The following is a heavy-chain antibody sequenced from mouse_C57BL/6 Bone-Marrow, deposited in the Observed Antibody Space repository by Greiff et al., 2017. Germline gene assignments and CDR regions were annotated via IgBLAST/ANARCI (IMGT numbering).Heavy chain of an antibody. CDR1: GFSLTSYA. CDR2: IWTGGGT. CDR3: ARDESYGRVLYYAMDY. Sequence: VQGVESGPGLVAPSQSLSITCTVSGFSLTSYAISWVRQPPGKGLEWLGVIWTGGGTNYNSALKSRLSISKDNSKSQVFLKMNSLQTDDTARYYCARDESYGRVLYYAMDYWGQGTSVTVSS. V-gene: IGHV2-9-1*01. D-gene: IGHD1-1*01. J-gene: IGHJ4*01.